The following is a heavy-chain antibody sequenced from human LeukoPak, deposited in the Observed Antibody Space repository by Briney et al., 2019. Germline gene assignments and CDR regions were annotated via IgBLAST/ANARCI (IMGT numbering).Heavy chain of an antibody. CDR2: IYYSGST. D-gene: IGHD3-22*01. V-gene: IGHV4-59*01. J-gene: IGHJ4*02. CDR1: GGSISSYY. Sequence: SETLSLTCTVSGGSISSYYWSWIRQPPGKGLEWIGYIYYSGSTNYNPSLKSRVTISVDTSKNQFSLKLSSVTAADTAVYYCARDKFDYYDSSGYYRGFDHWGQGTLVTVSS. CDR3: ARDKFDYYDSSGYYRGFDH.